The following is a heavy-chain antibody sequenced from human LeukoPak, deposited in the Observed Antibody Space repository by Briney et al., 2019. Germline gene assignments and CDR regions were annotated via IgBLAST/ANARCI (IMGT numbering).Heavy chain of an antibody. CDR3: ARTYYYGSGSYYSIVHFDY. V-gene: IGHV2-70*01. J-gene: IGHJ4*02. CDR1: GFSLTTSGMC. D-gene: IGHD3-10*01. CDR2: VDRDDDK. Sequence: SGPTLVNPTQTFTLTCTFSGFSLTTSGMCVSWIRQPPGKALEWLALVDRDDDKYHSTSLKTRLTISKDTAKNQVVLTMTNMDPVDTATYYCARTYYYGSGSYYSIVHFDYWGQGTLVTVSS.